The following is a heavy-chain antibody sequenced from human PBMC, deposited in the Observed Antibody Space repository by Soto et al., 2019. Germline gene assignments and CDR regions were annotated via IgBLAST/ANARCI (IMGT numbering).Heavy chain of an antibody. CDR3: AREEGGGYDHRWFDP. CDR1: GGSISSGGYY. V-gene: IGHV4-31*11. CDR2: IYYSGGT. Sequence: QVQLQESGPGLVKPSQTLSLTCAVSGGSISSGGYYWSWIRQHPGKGLEWIGYIYYSGGTYYNPSLKSRVSISVDTSKSQFSLKLSSVTAADTAVYYCAREEGGGYDHRWFDPWGQGTLVTVSS. J-gene: IGHJ5*02. D-gene: IGHD5-12*01.